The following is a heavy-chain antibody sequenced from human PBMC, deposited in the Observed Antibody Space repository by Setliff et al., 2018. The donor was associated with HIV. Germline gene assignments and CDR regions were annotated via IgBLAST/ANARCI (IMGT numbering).Heavy chain of an antibody. Sequence: ASGGTFSSYAMSWVRQAPGKGLEWVANIKQDGSEKYYVDSVKGRFTISRDNAKNSLYLQLNSLRAEDTAVYYCARYNWNPLGYRFDYWGQGTLVTVSS. J-gene: IGHJ4*02. D-gene: IGHD1-20*01. V-gene: IGHV3-7*03. CDR2: IKQDGSEK. CDR3: ARYNWNPLGYRFDY. CDR1: GGTFSSYA.